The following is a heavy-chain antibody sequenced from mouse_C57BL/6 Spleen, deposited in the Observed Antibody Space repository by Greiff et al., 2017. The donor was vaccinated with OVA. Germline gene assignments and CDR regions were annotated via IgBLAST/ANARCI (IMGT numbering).Heavy chain of an antibody. V-gene: IGHV1-18*01. Sequence: EVKLQQSGPELVKPGASVKIPCKASGYTFTDYNMDWVKQSHGKSLEWIGDINPNNGGTIYNQKFKGKATLTVDKSSSTAYMELRSLTSEDTAVYYCARGLYDGYYEGAMDYWGQGTSVTVSS. J-gene: IGHJ4*01. CDR3: ARGLYDGYYEGAMDY. D-gene: IGHD2-3*01. CDR1: GYTFTDYN. CDR2: INPNNGGT.